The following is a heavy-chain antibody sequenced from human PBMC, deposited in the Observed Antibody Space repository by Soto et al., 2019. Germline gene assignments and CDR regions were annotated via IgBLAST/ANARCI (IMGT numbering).Heavy chain of an antibody. Sequence: SETLSLTCTVSGDSISSDGYHWSWIRQSPGKGLEWIGCIYNGGRTFYRPSLESRINMSLDATKNSYSLRLTSVTAADTAVYYCARAPVGMDSINFFDHWGQGILVTSPQ. V-gene: IGHV4-30-4*01. CDR3: ARAPVGMDSINFFDH. D-gene: IGHD2-8*01. J-gene: IGHJ4*02. CDR1: GDSISSDGYH. CDR2: IYNGGRT.